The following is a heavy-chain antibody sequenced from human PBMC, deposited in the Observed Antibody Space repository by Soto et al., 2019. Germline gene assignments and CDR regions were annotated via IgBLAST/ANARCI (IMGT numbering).Heavy chain of an antibody. V-gene: IGHV4-59*08. Sequence: SETLSLTCTVSGGSISSYYWSWIRQPPGKGLEWIGYIYYSGSTNYNPSLKSRVTISVDTSKNQFSLKLNSVTAADTAVYYCARQLGYCSGGSCYSFWFDPWGQGTPVT. CDR3: ARQLGYCSGGSCYSFWFDP. D-gene: IGHD2-15*01. J-gene: IGHJ5*02. CDR2: IYYSGST. CDR1: GGSISSYY.